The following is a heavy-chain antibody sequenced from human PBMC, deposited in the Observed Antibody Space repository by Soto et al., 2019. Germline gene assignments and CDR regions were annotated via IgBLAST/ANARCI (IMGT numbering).Heavy chain of an antibody. CDR1: GGSFSGYY. V-gene: IGHV4-34*01. CDR2: INHSGST. D-gene: IGHD6-13*01. J-gene: IGHJ4*02. Sequence: SETLSLTCAVYGGSFSGYYWSWIRQPPGKGLEWIGEINHSGSTNYNPSLKSRVTISVDTSKNQFSLKLSSVTAADTAVYYCARYREAAGFDYWGQGTLVTVSS. CDR3: ARYREAAGFDY.